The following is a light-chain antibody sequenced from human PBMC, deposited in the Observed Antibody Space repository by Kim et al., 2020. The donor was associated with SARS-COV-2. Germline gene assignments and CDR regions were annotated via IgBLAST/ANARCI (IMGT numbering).Light chain of an antibody. Sequence: EVELTQSPAPLSVSPGERVSISCRASQDVSTKLIWYQQKRGQAPRLLIFGASTRATGIPARFSGSGSGTEFTLTISSLQSEDFAVYYCQQHNNWPYTFGQGTKLEI. J-gene: IGKJ2*01. V-gene: IGKV3-15*01. CDR2: GAS. CDR3: QQHNNWPYT. CDR1: QDVSTK.